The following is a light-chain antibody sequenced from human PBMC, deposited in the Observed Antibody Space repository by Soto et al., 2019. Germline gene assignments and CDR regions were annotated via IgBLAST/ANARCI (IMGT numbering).Light chain of an antibody. V-gene: IGLV2-23*02. CDR3: CSYAGSFTVV. Sequence: QSALTQPASVSGSPGQSITISCTGTSSDVGTYNLVSWYQQHPGKAPKFMIYEVSKRPSGVSNRFSGSKSGNTASLTISGLQAEDEADYYCCSYAGSFTVVFGGGTQLTVL. J-gene: IGLJ2*01. CDR2: EVS. CDR1: SSDVGTYNL.